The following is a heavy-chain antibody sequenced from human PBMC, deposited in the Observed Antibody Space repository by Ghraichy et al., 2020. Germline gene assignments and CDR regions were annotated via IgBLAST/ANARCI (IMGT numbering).Heavy chain of an antibody. V-gene: IGHV4-38-2*01. CDR3: ARVRKGTYGHYFHYMDV. J-gene: IGHJ6*03. CDR1: GYSISNNYY. Sequence: SQTLSLTCAVSGYSISNNYYWGWIRQPPGKGLEWIANIYHSGSTSYSPSLKSRVTISADTSKNHFSLKLSSGTAADTAVYYCARVRKGTYGHYFHYMDVWGKGTTVTVSS. D-gene: IGHD1-14*01. CDR2: IYHSGST.